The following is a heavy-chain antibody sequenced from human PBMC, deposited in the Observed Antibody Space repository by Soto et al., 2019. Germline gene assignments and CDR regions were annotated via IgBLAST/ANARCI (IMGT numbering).Heavy chain of an antibody. CDR3: ARDSVLTGTTLPFDY. V-gene: IGHV1-46*01. CDR1: GYTFTSYY. J-gene: IGHJ4*02. Sequence: ASVKVSCKASGYTFTSYYMHWLRQAAGQGLEWMGIINPSGGSTSYAQKFQGRVTMTRDTSTSTVYMELSSLRSEDTAVYYCARDSVLTGTTLPFDYWGQGTLVTVSS. D-gene: IGHD1-7*01. CDR2: INPSGGST.